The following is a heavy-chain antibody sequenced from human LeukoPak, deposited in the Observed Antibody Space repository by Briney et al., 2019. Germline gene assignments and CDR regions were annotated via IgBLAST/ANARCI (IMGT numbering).Heavy chain of an antibody. Sequence: GASVKVSCKASGYTFTSYYMHWVRQAPGQGLEWMGIINPSGGSTSYAQKFQGRITMTTDTSTSTANMELRSLRSDDTAVYYCARDHSSSCQLLDYWGQGTLVTISS. V-gene: IGHV1-46*01. CDR1: GYTFTSYY. D-gene: IGHD6-13*01. J-gene: IGHJ4*02. CDR2: INPSGGST. CDR3: ARDHSSSCQLLDY.